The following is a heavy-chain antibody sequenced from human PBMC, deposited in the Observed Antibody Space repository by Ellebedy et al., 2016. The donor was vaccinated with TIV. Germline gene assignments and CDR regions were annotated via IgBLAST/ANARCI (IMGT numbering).Heavy chain of an antibody. J-gene: IGHJ4*03. D-gene: IGHD1-1*01. Sequence: ASVKVSCKASGYTFTANYIHWVRQAPGQGLEWVGIVNPNAGSTRFAQRFQGRVTLTRDASTSTVYMEMSSLASEDTAVYYCARDWGTPGTAWGAYFDYWGQGTTVIVSP. CDR3: ARDWGTPGTAWGAYFDY. V-gene: IGHV1-46*01. CDR1: GYTFTANY. CDR2: VNPNAGST.